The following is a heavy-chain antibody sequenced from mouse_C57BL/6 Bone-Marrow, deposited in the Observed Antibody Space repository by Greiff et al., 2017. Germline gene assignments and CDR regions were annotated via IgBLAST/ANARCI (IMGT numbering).Heavy chain of an antibody. V-gene: IGHV14-1*01. CDR1: GFNIKDYY. D-gene: IGHD1-1*01. CDR2: IDPDDGDT. J-gene: IGHJ2*01. CDR3: TTSYYYGSSYDFDY. Sequence: EVQLQQSGAELVRPGASVKLSCTASGFNIKDYYMHWVKQRPEQGLEWIGRIDPDDGDTEYAPKFQGKATMTADTSSNTAYLQLSSLTSEDTAVYYCTTSYYYGSSYDFDYWGQGTTLTVSS.